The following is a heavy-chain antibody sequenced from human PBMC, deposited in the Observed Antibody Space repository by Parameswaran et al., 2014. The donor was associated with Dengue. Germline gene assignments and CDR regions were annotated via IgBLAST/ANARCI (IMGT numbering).Heavy chain of an antibody. CDR2: IIPIFGTA. D-gene: IGHD1-20*01. J-gene: IGHJ3*02. V-gene: IGHV1-69*06. CDR3: AAHFHINWNDALAFDI. Sequence: WVRQAPGQGLEWMGGIIPIFGTANYAQKFQGRVTITADKSTSTAYMELSSLRSEDTAVYYCAAHFHINWNDALAFDIWGQGTMVTVSS.